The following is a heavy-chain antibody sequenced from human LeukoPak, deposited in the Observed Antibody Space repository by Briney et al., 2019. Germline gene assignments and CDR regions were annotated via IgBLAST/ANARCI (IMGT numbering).Heavy chain of an antibody. J-gene: IGHJ5*02. V-gene: IGHV3-74*01. CDR1: GFTFSSYS. CDR3: AVSNWMDP. CDR2: ISFDGSDA. Sequence: GGSLRLSCAASGFTFSSYSMNWVRQAPGKGLVWVSCISFDGSDATYADSVKGRFTISRDNAKNTLYLQMDSLTVEDTAVYYCAVSNWMDPWGQGTLVTVSS.